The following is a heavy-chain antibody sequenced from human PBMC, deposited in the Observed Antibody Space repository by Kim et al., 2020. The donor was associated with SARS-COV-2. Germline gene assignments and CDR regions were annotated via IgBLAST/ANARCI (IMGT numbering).Heavy chain of an antibody. J-gene: IGHJ6*01. V-gene: IGHV4-34*01. Sequence: SETLSLTCAVYGGSFSGYYWSWIRQPPGKGLEWIGEINHSGSTNYNPSLKSRVTISVDTSKNQFSLKLSSVTAADTAVYYCARSAYYDFWSGYPYYYYYG. CDR1: GGSFSGYY. CDR3: ARSAYYDFWSGYPYYYYYG. CDR2: INHSGST. D-gene: IGHD3-3*01.